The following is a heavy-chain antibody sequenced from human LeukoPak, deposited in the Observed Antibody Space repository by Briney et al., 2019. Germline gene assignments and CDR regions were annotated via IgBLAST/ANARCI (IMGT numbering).Heavy chain of an antibody. CDR2: ISGSGGST. CDR1: GFTFSSYA. V-gene: IGHV3-23*01. Sequence: PGGSLRLSCAASGFTFSSYAMSWVRQAPGKGLEWVSAISGSGGSTYYADSVKGWFTISRDNSKNTLYLQMNSLGAEDTAVYYCAKRLTPVFDRSPTVTNLYFDYWGQGTLVTVSS. D-gene: IGHD4-17*01. J-gene: IGHJ4*02. CDR3: AKRLTPVFDRSPTVTNLYFDY.